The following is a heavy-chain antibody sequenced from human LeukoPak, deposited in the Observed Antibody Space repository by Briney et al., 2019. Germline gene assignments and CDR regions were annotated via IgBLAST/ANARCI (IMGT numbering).Heavy chain of an antibody. V-gene: IGHV4-38-2*02. D-gene: IGHD4-17*01. CDR1: GYSISSGYY. CDR2: IYNSGST. Sequence: SETLSLTCTVSGYSISSGYYWGWIRQSPGKGLEWIGSIYNSGSTYYNPSLKSRVTISIDTSKNQFSLKLSSVTAADTAVYYCARRTTVTFYYYYYYMDVWGKGTTVTISS. J-gene: IGHJ6*03. CDR3: ARRTTVTFYYYYYYMDV.